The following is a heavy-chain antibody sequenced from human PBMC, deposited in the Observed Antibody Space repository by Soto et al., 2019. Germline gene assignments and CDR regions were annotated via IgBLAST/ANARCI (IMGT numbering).Heavy chain of an antibody. Sequence: TSETLSLTCTVSGGSISSGDYYWSWIRQPPGKGLEWIGYIYYSGRTYYNPSLKSRVTISVDTSKNQFSLKLSSVTAADTAVYYCARDNILGILYGGMDVWGQGTTVTVSS. CDR3: ARDNILGILYGGMDV. J-gene: IGHJ6*02. CDR1: GGSISSGDYY. V-gene: IGHV4-30-4*01. D-gene: IGHD3-3*01. CDR2: IYYSGRT.